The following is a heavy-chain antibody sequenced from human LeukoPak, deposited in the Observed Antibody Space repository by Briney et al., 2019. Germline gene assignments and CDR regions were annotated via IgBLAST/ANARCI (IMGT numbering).Heavy chain of an antibody. D-gene: IGHD2-15*01. J-gene: IGHJ4*02. CDR1: GFTFSSYS. CDR3: ARTEDIVVVVAAMDY. CDR2: ISSSSSYI. Sequence: GGSLRLSCAASGFTFSSYSMNWVRQAPGKGLEWVSSISSSSSYIYYADSVKGRFTISRDNAKNSLYLQMNSLRAEDTAVYYCARTEDIVVVVAAMDYWGQGTLVTVSS. V-gene: IGHV3-21*01.